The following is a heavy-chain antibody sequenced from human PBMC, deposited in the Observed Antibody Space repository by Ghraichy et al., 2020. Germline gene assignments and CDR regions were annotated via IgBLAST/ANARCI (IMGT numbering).Heavy chain of an antibody. V-gene: IGHV4-39*01. CDR1: GGSISSSSYY. CDR2: IYYSGST. J-gene: IGHJ4*02. Sequence: SETLSLTCTVSGGSISSSSYYWGWIRQPPGKGLEWIGSIYYSGSTYYNPSLKSRVTISVDTSKNQFSLKLSSVTAADTAVYYCARQGSGWFGSYYFDYWGQGTLVTVSS. D-gene: IGHD6-19*01. CDR3: ARQGSGWFGSYYFDY.